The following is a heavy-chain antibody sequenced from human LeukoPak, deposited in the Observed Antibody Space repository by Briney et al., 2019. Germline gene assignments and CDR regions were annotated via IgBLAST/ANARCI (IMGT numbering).Heavy chain of an antibody. J-gene: IGHJ4*02. CDR2: ISYDGSNK. CDR1: GFTFSSYA. D-gene: IGHD1-26*01. V-gene: IGHV3-30*04. CDR3: ASHPVGATDY. Sequence: GGSLRLSCAASGFTFSSYAMHWVRQAPGKGLEWVAVISYDGSNKYYADSVKGRFTISRDNSKNTLYLQMNSLRAEDTAVYYCASHPVGATDYWGRGTLVTVSS.